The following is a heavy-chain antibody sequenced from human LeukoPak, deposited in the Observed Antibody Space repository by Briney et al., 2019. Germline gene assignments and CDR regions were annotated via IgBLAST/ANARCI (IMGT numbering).Heavy chain of an antibody. V-gene: IGHV1-18*01. CDR2: ISAYNGNT. CDR3: ARVKGSSWNYYYYYMDV. D-gene: IGHD6-13*01. Sequence: ASVKVSCKASGYTFTSYGISWVRQAPGQGLEWMGWISAYNGNTNYAQKLQGSVTMTTDTSTSTAYMELRSLRSDDTAVYYCARVKGSSWNYYYYYMDVWGKGTTVTISS. CDR1: GYTFTSYG. J-gene: IGHJ6*03.